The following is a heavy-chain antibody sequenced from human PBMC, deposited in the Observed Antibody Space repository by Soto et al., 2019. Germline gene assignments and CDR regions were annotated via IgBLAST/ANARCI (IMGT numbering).Heavy chain of an antibody. Sequence: QVELQESGPRLVKSSGTLSLTCEVSSGSISTGNWWSWVRQPPGKGLECIGEIYCTGATNYNPSLKSRVTKTIDKSKDQFSLILTSATAADTAVYYCARVFSSGSGWMYYFDFWGQGILVSVSS. J-gene: IGHJ4*02. CDR1: SGSISTGNW. V-gene: IGHV4-4*02. CDR3: ARVFSSGSGWMYYFDF. CDR2: IYCTGAT. D-gene: IGHD6-25*01.